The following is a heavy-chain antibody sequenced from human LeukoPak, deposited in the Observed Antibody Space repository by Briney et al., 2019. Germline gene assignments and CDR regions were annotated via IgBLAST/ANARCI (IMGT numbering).Heavy chain of an antibody. V-gene: IGHV1-2*02. Sequence: ASVKVSCKASGYTFTGYYMHWVRQAPGQGLEWMGWINPNSGGTNYAQKFQGRVTMTRDTSISTAYMELSSLRSEDTAVYYCARGSGYDSSGYYWFDPWGQGTLVTVSS. J-gene: IGHJ5*02. CDR2: INPNSGGT. CDR1: GYTFTGYY. D-gene: IGHD3-22*01. CDR3: ARGSGYDSSGYYWFDP.